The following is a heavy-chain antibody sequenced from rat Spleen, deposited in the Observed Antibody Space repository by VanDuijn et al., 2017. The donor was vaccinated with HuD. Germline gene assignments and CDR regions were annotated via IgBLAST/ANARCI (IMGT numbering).Heavy chain of an antibody. D-gene: IGHD1-5*01. CDR1: GFSLTSYT. Sequence: QVQLKESGPGLVQPSQTLSLTCTVSGFSLTSYTVSWVRQPPGKGLEWIAAISSGGNTYYNSALKSRLSISRDTSKSQVFLKMNSLQTEDTAIYFCTRDRVQLGFDYWGQGVMVTVSS. CDR3: TRDRVQLGFDY. V-gene: IGHV2-6*01. J-gene: IGHJ2*01. CDR2: ISSGGNT.